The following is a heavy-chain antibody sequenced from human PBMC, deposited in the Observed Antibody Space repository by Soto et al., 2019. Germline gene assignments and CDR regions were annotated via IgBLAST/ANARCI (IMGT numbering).Heavy chain of an antibody. V-gene: IGHV3-23*01. CDR2: ISASGGDT. CDR3: AKGGWLDDY. Sequence: EVQLLESGGGLVQPGGSLRLSCAASGFTFSTYVMTWVGQAPGKGLEWVSAISASGGDTYYADSVKGRFTISRDNSKNTLYLQMNSLRVEDTAIYYCAKGGWLDDYGAKGTLVTVSA. CDR1: GFTFSTYV. J-gene: IGHJ4*02. D-gene: IGHD6-19*01.